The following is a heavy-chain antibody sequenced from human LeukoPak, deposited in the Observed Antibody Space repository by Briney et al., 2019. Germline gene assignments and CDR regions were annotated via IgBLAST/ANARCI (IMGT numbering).Heavy chain of an antibody. D-gene: IGHD3-22*01. J-gene: IGHJ6*02. CDR1: GGSITNYY. CDR3: ARGVGRGLYYYDSSGYSLLV. Sequence: SETLSLTCTVSGGSITNYYWSWIRQPAGKGLEWIGRIYSSGSTNYNPSLKSRVTISVDTSKNQFSLKLSSVTAADTAVYYCARGVGRGLYYYDSSGYSLLVWGQGTTVTVSS. V-gene: IGHV4-4*07. CDR2: IYSSGST.